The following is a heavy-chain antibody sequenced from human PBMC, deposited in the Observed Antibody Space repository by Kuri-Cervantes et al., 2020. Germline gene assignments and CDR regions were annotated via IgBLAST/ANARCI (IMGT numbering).Heavy chain of an antibody. J-gene: IGHJ4*02. CDR3: ASTGGGVDH. V-gene: IGHV3-23*01. CDR2: ISGSGGST. Sequence: GESLKISCAASGFTFSSYAMSLVRQAPGKGLEWVSAISGSGGSTYYADSVKGRFTISRDNAKNSLFLQMNSLRAEDTAVYYCASTGGGVDHWGQGTLVTVSS. D-gene: IGHD7-27*01. CDR1: GFTFSSYA.